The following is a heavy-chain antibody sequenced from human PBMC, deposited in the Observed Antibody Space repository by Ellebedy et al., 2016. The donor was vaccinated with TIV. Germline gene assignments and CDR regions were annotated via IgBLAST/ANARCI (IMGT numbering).Heavy chain of an antibody. J-gene: IGHJ4*02. CDR2: IWYDGSNK. D-gene: IGHD5-18*01. V-gene: IGHV3-33*08. CDR3: ARGGVVYSYAAADY. CDR1: GFTFSSYG. Sequence: GESLKISCAASGFTFSSYGMHWVRQAPGKGLEWVAVIWYDGSNKYYADSVKGRFTISRDNSKNTLYLQMNSLRAEDTAVYYCARGGVVYSYAAADYWGQGTLVTVSS.